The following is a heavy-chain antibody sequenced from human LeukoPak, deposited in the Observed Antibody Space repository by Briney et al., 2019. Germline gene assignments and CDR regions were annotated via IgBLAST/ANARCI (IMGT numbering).Heavy chain of an antibody. J-gene: IGHJ4*02. CDR1: GGSITSSSYY. D-gene: IGHD6-13*01. Sequence: PSETLSLTCTVSGGSITSSSYYWGWISQPPGKGLEWLGCIYHSGSTYYNPSLKSRVTISVDTSKNQFSLKLSSVTAADTAVYYCARQGYSSSWYYFDYWGQGTLVTVSS. CDR2: IYHSGST. CDR3: ARQGYSSSWYYFDY. V-gene: IGHV4-39*01.